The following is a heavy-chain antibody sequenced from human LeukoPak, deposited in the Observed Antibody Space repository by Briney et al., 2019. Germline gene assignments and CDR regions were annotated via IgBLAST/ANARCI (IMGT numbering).Heavy chain of an antibody. J-gene: IGHJ6*03. CDR1: GFTFSSDG. CDR2: IRYDGSNK. Sequence: PGGSLRLSCAASGFTFSSDGMHWVRQAPGKGLEWVAFIRYDGSNKYYADSVKGRFTISRDNSKNTLYLQMNSLRAEDTAVYYCAKDYRDVDTAMVPIRPYYYYYLVVWGKGTTVTVSS. V-gene: IGHV3-30*02. D-gene: IGHD5-18*01. CDR3: AKDYRDVDTAMVPIRPYYYYYLVV.